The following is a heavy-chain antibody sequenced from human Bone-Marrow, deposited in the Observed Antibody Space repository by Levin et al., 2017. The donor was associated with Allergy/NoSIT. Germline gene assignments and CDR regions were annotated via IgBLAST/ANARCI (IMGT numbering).Heavy chain of an antibody. Sequence: SQTLSLTCTVSGGSISSSSYYWGWIRQPPGKGLEWIGSIYYSGSTYYNPSLKSRVTISVDTSKNQFSLKLSSVTAADTAVYYCARFTVVPDYWGQGTLVTVSS. D-gene: IGHD4-23*01. J-gene: IGHJ4*02. CDR3: ARFTVVPDY. CDR1: GGSISSSSYY. CDR2: IYYSGST. V-gene: IGHV4-39*07.